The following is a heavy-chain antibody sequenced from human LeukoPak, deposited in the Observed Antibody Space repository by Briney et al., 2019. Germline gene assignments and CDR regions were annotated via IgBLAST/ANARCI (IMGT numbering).Heavy chain of an antibody. CDR2: TYYRSKWYN. CDR1: GDSVSSNSAA. Sequence: SQTPSLTCAVSGDSVSSNSAAWNWIRQSPSRGLEWLGRTYYRSKWYNEYAVSVKGRINVNPDTSKNQFSLQLNSVTPEDTAVYYCARSLPRAFDIWGQGTMVTVSS. CDR3: ARSLPRAFDI. J-gene: IGHJ3*02. V-gene: IGHV6-1*01. D-gene: IGHD3-16*02.